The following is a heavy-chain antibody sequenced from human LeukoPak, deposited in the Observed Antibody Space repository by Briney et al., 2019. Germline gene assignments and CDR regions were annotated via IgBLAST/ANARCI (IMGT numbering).Heavy chain of an antibody. CDR1: GFTFSSYA. J-gene: IGHJ4*02. D-gene: IGHD3-16*01. CDR2: ISSSGSTI. V-gene: IGHV3-48*03. CDR3: ARDYFGGVVDY. Sequence: GGSLRLSCAASGFTFSSYAMSWVRQAPGRGLEWVSYISSSGSTIYYADSVKGRFTISRDNAKNSLYLQMNSLRAEDTAVYYCARDYFGGVVDYWGQGTLVTVSS.